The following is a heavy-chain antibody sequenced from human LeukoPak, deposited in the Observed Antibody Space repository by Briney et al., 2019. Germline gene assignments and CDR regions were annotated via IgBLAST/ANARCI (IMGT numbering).Heavy chain of an antibody. CDR1: GFTFSSYA. CDR3: AKTKNSGSYFDAFDI. D-gene: IGHD1-26*01. V-gene: IGHV3-21*04. CDR2: ISSSSSYI. Sequence: GGSLRLSCAASGFTFSSYAMHWVRQAPGKGLGWVSSISSSSSYIYYADSVKGRFTISRDNAKNSLYLQMNSLRAEDTAIYFCAKTKNSGSYFDAFDIWGQGTMVTVSS. J-gene: IGHJ3*02.